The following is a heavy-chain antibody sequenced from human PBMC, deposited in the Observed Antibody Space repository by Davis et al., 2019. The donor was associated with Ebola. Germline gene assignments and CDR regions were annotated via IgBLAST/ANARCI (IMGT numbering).Heavy chain of an antibody. CDR2: INHSGST. J-gene: IGHJ4*02. Sequence: SETLSLTCAVYGGSFSGYYWSWIRLPPGKGLEWIGEINHSGSTNYNPSLKSRVTISVDTSKNQFSLKLSSVTAADTAVYYCARGLTYYYDSSGYYWGQGTLVTVSS. V-gene: IGHV4-34*01. D-gene: IGHD3-22*01. CDR3: ARGLTYYYDSSGYY. CDR1: GGSFSGYY.